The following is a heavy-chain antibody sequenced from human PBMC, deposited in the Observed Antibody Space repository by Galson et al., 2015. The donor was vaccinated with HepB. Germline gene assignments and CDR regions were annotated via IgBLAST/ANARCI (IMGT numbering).Heavy chain of an antibody. CDR1: GFTFSNYA. V-gene: IGHV3-30-3*01. CDR2: IFFDGSKE. D-gene: IGHD1-26*01. Sequence: SLRLSCAASGFTFSNYAMHWVRQAPGKGLEWVAVIFFDGSKEYYADSVKGRFTISRDNYKNTLHLQMNSLTSEDTAVYYCAGVWGATTGAVDYWGQGTLVTVSS. J-gene: IGHJ4*02. CDR3: AGVWGATTGAVDY.